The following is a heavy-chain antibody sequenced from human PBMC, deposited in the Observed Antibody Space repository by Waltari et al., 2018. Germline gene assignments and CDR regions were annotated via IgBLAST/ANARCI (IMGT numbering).Heavy chain of an antibody. CDR3: ARDAIAAAGTGYYGMDV. J-gene: IGHJ6*02. Sequence: QVQLQESGPGLVKPSGTLSLTCAVSGGSISSSNWWSWVRQPPGKGLEWIGEIYHSGSTNYNPSLKSRVTILVDKSKNQFSLKLSSVTAADTAVYYCARDAIAAAGTGYYGMDVWGQGTTVTVSS. D-gene: IGHD6-13*01. CDR1: GGSISSSNW. CDR2: IYHSGST. V-gene: IGHV4-4*02.